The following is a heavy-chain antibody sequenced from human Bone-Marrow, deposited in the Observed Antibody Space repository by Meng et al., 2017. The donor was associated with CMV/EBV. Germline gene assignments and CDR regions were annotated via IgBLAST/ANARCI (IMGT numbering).Heavy chain of an antibody. CDR3: AREAPIVGAYES. Sequence: GESLKISCAASGFTFSSYAMSWVRQAPGKGLEWVSAISGSGGSTYYADSVKGRFTISRDNSKNTLYLQMNSLRAEDTAVYYCAREAPIVGAYESWGQGTLVTVSS. D-gene: IGHD1-26*01. V-gene: IGHV3-23*01. J-gene: IGHJ1*01. CDR1: GFTFSSYA. CDR2: ISGSGGST.